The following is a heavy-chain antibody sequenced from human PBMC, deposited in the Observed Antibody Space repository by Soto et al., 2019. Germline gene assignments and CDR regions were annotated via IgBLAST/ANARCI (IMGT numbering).Heavy chain of an antibody. CDR1: GGSFSGYY. J-gene: IGHJ6*03. CDR2: INHSGST. V-gene: IGHV4-34*01. D-gene: IGHD2-15*01. Sequence: SETLSLTCAVYGGSFSGYYWSWIRQPPGKGLEWIVEINHSGSTNYNPSLKSRVTISVDTSKNQFSLKLSSVTAADTAVYYCQVAATRYYYYYYMDVWGKGTTVTVSS. CDR3: QVAATRYYYYYYMDV.